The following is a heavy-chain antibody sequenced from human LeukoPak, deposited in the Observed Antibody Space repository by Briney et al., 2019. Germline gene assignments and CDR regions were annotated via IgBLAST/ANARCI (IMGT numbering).Heavy chain of an antibody. CDR1: GYTFTSHA. Sequence: GASVKVSFKASGYTFTSHAISWVRQATGLGLEWVGWIKPDSGSTGHAQKFQGRVVFTSDNSIGTAYMELSSLRSEDTAVYYCARELSTSVPDYWGQGTLVTVSS. CDR3: ARELSTSVPDY. CDR2: IKPDSGST. D-gene: IGHD2-2*01. J-gene: IGHJ4*02. V-gene: IGHV1-8*03.